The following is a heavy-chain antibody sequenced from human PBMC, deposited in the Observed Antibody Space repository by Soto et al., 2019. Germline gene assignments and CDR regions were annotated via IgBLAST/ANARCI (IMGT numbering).Heavy chain of an antibody. CDR2: INAGNGNT. CDR3: ARERKAYYYDSSGYSPAFGY. J-gene: IGHJ4*02. Sequence: ASVKVSCKASGYTFTSYAMHWVRQAPGQRLEWMGWINAGNGNTKYSQKFQGRVTITRDTSASTAYMELSSLRSEDTAVYYCARERKAYYYDSSGYSPAFGYWGQGTLVTVSS. V-gene: IGHV1-3*01. CDR1: GYTFTSYA. D-gene: IGHD3-22*01.